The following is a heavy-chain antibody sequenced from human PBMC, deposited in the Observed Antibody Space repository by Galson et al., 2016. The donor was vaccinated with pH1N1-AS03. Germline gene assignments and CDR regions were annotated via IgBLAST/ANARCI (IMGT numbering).Heavy chain of an antibody. CDR1: GFTVSTYD. D-gene: IGHD5-18*01. CDR3: AVWGYISNTHGLDV. J-gene: IGHJ6*04. CDR2: IAAVGTT. V-gene: IGHV3-13*01. Sequence: SLRLSCAASGFTVSTYDMHWVRQSAGGGLEWVSLIAAVGTTEYAGSVKGRFTIFRDNVKNSLYLQMNNLRAEDTALYHCAVWGYISNTHGLDVWGKGTTVTVSS.